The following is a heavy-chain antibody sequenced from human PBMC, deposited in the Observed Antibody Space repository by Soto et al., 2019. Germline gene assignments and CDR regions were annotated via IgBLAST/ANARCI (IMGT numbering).Heavy chain of an antibody. CDR3: ARDVTYRGYSYGFDY. CDR2: INAGNGNT. CDR1: GYTFTSYA. J-gene: IGHJ4*02. Sequence: ASVKVSCKASGYTFTSYAMHWVRQAPGQRLEWMGWINAGNGNTKYSQKFQGRVTITRDTSASTAYMELSSLRSEDTAVYYCARDVTYRGYSYGFDYWGQGTLVTVSS. D-gene: IGHD5-18*01. V-gene: IGHV1-3*01.